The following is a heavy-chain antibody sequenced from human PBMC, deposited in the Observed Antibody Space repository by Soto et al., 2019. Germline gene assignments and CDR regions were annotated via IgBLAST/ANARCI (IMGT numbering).Heavy chain of an antibody. J-gene: IGHJ3*02. CDR3: ARDDYCGGDCYSNDAFDI. CDR2: IDPSDSYT. Sequence: GESLKISCQASGYSFTSYWITWVRQMPGKGLEWMGRIDPSDSYTRYSPSFQGQVTISADKSISTAYLQWSSLKASDTAMYYCARDDYCGGDCYSNDAFDIWGQGTMVTVSS. CDR1: GYSFTSYW. D-gene: IGHD2-21*02. V-gene: IGHV5-10-1*04.